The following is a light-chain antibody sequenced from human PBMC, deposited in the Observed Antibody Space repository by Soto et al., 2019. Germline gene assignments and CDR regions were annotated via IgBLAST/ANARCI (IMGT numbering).Light chain of an antibody. V-gene: IGLV2-8*01. Sequence: QSALTQPPSASGSPGQSVTISCTGTSSDVGGYNSVSWYQQHPGKAPKLMIYEVNKRPSGVPDRFSGSKSGNTASLTVSGLQAEDEADYYCSSYAGNDNLVFGGGTQLTVL. CDR3: SSYAGNDNLV. CDR2: EVN. CDR1: SSDVGGYNS. J-gene: IGLJ2*01.